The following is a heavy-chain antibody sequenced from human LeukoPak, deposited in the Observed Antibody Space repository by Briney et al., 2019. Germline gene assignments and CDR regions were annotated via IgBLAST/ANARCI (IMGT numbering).Heavy chain of an antibody. CDR3: ASSIAVAAPTDY. CDR1: GYTFTGYY. V-gene: IGHV1-2*02. Sequence: ASVKVSCKASGYTFTGYYMHGVRQAPGQGLEWMGWINPNSGGTNYAQKFQGRVTMTRDTSISTAYMELSRLRSDDTAVYYCASSIAVAAPTDYWGQGTLVTVSS. J-gene: IGHJ4*02. D-gene: IGHD6-19*01. CDR2: INPNSGGT.